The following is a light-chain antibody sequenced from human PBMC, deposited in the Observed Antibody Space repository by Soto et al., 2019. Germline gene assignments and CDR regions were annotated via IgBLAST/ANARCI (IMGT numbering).Light chain of an antibody. V-gene: IGKV3D-20*02. CDR3: QHRSNWPT. CDR1: QSVSSSY. J-gene: IGKJ1*01. CDR2: DAS. Sequence: ELVLTQSPGTLSLSPGERATLSCRASQSVSSSYLAWYQQKPGQAPRLLIFDASNRAAGIPARFSGSGSGTDFTLTISSLEPEDFAVYYCQHRSNWPTFGQGTKVDIK.